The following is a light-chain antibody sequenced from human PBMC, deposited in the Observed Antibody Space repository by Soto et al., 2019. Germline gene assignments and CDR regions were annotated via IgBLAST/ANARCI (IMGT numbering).Light chain of an antibody. V-gene: IGKV3-15*01. Sequence: EIVMTQSPATLSVSPGERATLSCRASQSVSSSLAWYQQRPGQAPRLLIYSASIRATDIPARFSGSGSGTEFTLTISSLQSEDCAVYYCQQYNNWPSYTFGQGTKLELK. CDR1: QSVSSS. J-gene: IGKJ2*01. CDR3: QQYNNWPSYT. CDR2: SAS.